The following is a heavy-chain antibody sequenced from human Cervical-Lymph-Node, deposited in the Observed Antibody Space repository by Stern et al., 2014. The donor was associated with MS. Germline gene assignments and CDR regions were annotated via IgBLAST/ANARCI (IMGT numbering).Heavy chain of an antibody. CDR3: ARTPVDYDSSGYYDY. CDR2: INPGDRST. D-gene: IGHD3-22*01. J-gene: IGHJ4*02. Sequence: QVQLVQSGAEVKKPGASVKVSCKASGYSFTSYYIHWVRQAPGQGLEWMGIINPGDRSTNYAQKFQGSVTMTRDSSTSTVYMEMTGLRSEDTAVYYCARTPVDYDSSGYYDYWGQGTLVTVSS. CDR1: GYSFTSYY. V-gene: IGHV1-46*01.